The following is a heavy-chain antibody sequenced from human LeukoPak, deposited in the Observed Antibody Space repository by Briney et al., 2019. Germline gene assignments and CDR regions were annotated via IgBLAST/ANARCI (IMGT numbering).Heavy chain of an antibody. CDR3: ARGYYGSGSYYNEAYYFDY. CDR2: SNPNSGGT. J-gene: IGHJ4*02. CDR1: GGTFISYA. Sequence: ASGKVTCKASGGTFISYAISWVRQAPGQGLEWMGRSNPNSGGTNYGKQFQGRVNMTRDKSIRTAYMELSRLRSDATAVYYCARGYYGSGSYYNEAYYFDYWGQGTLVTVSS. D-gene: IGHD3-10*01. V-gene: IGHV1-2*06.